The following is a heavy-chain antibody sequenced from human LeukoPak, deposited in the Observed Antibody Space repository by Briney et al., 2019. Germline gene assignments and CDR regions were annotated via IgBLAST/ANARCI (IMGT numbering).Heavy chain of an antibody. J-gene: IGHJ1*01. CDR1: GFTFRSYA. Sequence: GRSLRLSCAASGFTFRSYAMQWVRQSPGKGLEWLAAISYDGSNKDYADSVKGRFTILRDNSKNTLYLQMNSLRAEDTAVYYCARDGSYCSAGSCYLGIYFQAWGQGTRVTVSS. V-gene: IGHV3-30-3*01. CDR3: ARDGSYCSAGSCYLGIYFQA. CDR2: ISYDGSNK. D-gene: IGHD2-15*01.